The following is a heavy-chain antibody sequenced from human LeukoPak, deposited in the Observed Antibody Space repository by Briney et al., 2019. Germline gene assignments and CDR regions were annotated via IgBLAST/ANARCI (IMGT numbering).Heavy chain of an antibody. V-gene: IGHV3-74*01. CDR2: INTDGSNT. J-gene: IGHJ3*02. Sequence: GGSLRLSCAASGFTFSNYWMHWVRQAPGKGLVWVSRINTDGSNTNYADSVTGRFTISRDNAKNTLYLQMNSLRAEDTAVYYCARDRSGASGAFDIWGQGTMVTVSS. CDR3: ARDRSGASGAFDI. CDR1: GFTFSNYW. D-gene: IGHD2-15*01.